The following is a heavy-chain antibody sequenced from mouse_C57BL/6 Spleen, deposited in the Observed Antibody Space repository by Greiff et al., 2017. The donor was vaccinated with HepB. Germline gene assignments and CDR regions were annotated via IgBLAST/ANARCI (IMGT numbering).Heavy chain of an antibody. V-gene: IGHV5-4*01. Sequence: EVQLKESGGGLVKPGGSLKLSCAASGFTFSSYAMSWVRQTPEKRLEWVATISDGGSYTYYPDNVKGRFTISRDNAKNNLYLQMSHLKSEDTAMYYCAREMVTTNYYAMDYWGQGTSVTVSS. J-gene: IGHJ4*01. CDR3: AREMVTTNYYAMDY. D-gene: IGHD2-2*01. CDR1: GFTFSSYA. CDR2: ISDGGSYT.